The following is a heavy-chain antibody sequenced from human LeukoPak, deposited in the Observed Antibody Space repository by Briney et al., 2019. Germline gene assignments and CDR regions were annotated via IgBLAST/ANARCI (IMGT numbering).Heavy chain of an antibody. CDR2: ISAYNGNT. Sequence: GASVKVSCKASGYTFTSYGISWVRQAPGQGLEWMGWISAYNGNTNYAQKLQGRVTMTTDTSTSTAYMELRSLRSDDTAVYYCARDGIAAPKHRFKIFDYWGQGTLVTVSS. D-gene: IGHD6-13*01. V-gene: IGHV1-18*01. CDR1: GYTFTSYG. J-gene: IGHJ4*02. CDR3: ARDGIAAPKHRFKIFDY.